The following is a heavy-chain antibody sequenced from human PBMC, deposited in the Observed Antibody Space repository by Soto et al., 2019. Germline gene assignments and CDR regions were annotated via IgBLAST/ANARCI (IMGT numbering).Heavy chain of an antibody. Sequence: ESGGGLVKPGGSLRLSCAASGFTFSSYSMNWVRQAPGKGLEWVSSISSSSSYIYYADSVKGRFTISRDNAKNSLYLQMNSLRAEDTAVYYCARTNSSSWTPGWFDPWGQGTLVTVSS. J-gene: IGHJ5*02. CDR3: ARTNSSSWTPGWFDP. D-gene: IGHD6-13*01. CDR2: ISSSSSYI. V-gene: IGHV3-21*01. CDR1: GFTFSSYS.